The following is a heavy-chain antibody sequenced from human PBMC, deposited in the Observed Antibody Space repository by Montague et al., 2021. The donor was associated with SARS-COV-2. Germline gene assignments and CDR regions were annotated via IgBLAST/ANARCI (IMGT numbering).Heavy chain of an antibody. CDR3: ARVHYYTGYVDS. J-gene: IGHJ4*02. Sequence: SETLSLTCTVSGGSMRDYYWSWIRQPPGEGLEWIGYIYYSGSTDXNPSLNSRVTLSLDTPKNQFSLNLRSVTAADTALYYCARVHYYTGYVDSWGQGTLVTVSS. CDR1: GGSMRDYY. D-gene: IGHD3-22*01. V-gene: IGHV4-59*01. CDR2: IYYSGST.